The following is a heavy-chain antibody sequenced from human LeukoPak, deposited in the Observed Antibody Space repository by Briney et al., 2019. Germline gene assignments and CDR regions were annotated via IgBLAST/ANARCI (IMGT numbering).Heavy chain of an antibody. CDR2: IYYSGST. Sequence: SETLSLTCTVSGGSISSYYWSWIRQPPGKGLEWIGYIYYSGSTNYTPSLKSRVTISVDTSKNQFSLKLSSVTAADTAVYYCARHRPDPSTMMEAAFDYWGQGTQVTVSS. J-gene: IGHJ4*02. CDR3: ARHRPDPSTMMEAAFDY. CDR1: GGSISSYY. D-gene: IGHD3-22*01. V-gene: IGHV4-59*08.